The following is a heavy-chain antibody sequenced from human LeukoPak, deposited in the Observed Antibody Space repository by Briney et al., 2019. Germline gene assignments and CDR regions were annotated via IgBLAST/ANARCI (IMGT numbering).Heavy chain of an antibody. CDR1: GFTFSSYA. Sequence: GGSLRLSCAASGFTFSSYAMSWVRQAPGKGLEWVSAISGSGGSTYYADSVKGRFTISRDNAKNTLFLQMNSLRAEDTAVYFCARGTIAASGKGWFDPWGQGTLVTVSS. V-gene: IGHV3-23*01. CDR2: ISGSGGST. J-gene: IGHJ5*02. D-gene: IGHD6-13*01. CDR3: ARGTIAASGKGWFDP.